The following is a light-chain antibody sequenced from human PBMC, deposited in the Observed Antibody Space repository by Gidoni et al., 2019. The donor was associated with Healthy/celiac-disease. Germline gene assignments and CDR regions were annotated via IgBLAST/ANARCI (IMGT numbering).Light chain of an antibody. CDR2: AAS. CDR3: QQSYSTPVT. V-gene: IGKV1-39*01. CDR1: QSISSY. J-gene: IGKJ4*01. Sequence: QITPSPSSLSASVGDRVTITCRASQSISSYLNWYQQKPGKAPKLLIYAASSLQSGVPSRFSGSGSGTDFTLTISSLQPEDFATYYCQQSYSTPVTFGGGTKVEIK.